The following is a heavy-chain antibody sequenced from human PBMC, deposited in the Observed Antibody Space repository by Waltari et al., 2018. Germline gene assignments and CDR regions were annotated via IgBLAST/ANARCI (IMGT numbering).Heavy chain of an antibody. Sequence: EVRLVESGGDLVRPGGSVRLSCTAAGFEINYNYMTWVRQAPGKGLEWVSVIYAVGDTYYADSVKGRFTISRDTSKNEVFLQMNDVRAEDTAVYYCARWRSIAFWYFELWGRGTLVTVSS. J-gene: IGHJ2*01. CDR2: IYAVGDT. V-gene: IGHV3-66*02. D-gene: IGHD3-3*02. CDR3: ARWRSIAFWYFEL. CDR1: GFEINYNY.